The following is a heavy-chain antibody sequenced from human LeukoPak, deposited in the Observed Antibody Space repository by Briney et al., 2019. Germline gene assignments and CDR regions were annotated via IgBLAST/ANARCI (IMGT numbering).Heavy chain of an antibody. J-gene: IGHJ4*02. V-gene: IGHV6-1*01. CDR2: TYYRSKWYN. CDR3: SRTMGSGSYMRFDFDY. D-gene: IGHD3-10*01. Sequence: KTSQTLSLTCAISGDSVSSNSAAWNWIRQSPSRGLEWLGRTYYRSKWYNDYAVSVKSRITINPDTSKNQFSLQLNSVTPEDTAVYYCSRTMGSGSYMRFDFDYWGQGTLVTVSS. CDR1: GDSVSSNSAA.